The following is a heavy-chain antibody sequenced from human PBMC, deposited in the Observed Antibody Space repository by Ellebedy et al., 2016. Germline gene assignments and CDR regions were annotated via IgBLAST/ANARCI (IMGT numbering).Heavy chain of an antibody. CDR1: GFTFKTYA. Sequence: GESLKISCAASGFTFKTYALSWVRQAPGEGLEWVSTLSGSGPKTYYADPVQGRFTISRDNSKSTLYLQMNSLRAEDTAVYYCAKHETDGDYYFDLWGRGTLVTVSS. CDR3: AKHETDGDYYFDL. J-gene: IGHJ2*01. V-gene: IGHV3-23*01. D-gene: IGHD2-21*01. CDR2: LSGSGPKT.